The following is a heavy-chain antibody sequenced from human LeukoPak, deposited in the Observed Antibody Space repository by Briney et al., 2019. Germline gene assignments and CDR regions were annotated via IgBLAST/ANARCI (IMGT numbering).Heavy chain of an antibody. J-gene: IGHJ4*02. V-gene: IGHV1-46*01. CDR2: INPSDGST. CDR1: GDSLTKYY. D-gene: IGHD2-15*01. CDR3: APSVRSGGSYYFDY. Sequence: ASVKVSCKASGDSLTKYYIHWVRPAPRQGLEWMGIINPSDGSTTYTQKFQGRVTMTTDTSTDTVNMELSSLRSEDTAVYYCAPSVRSGGSYYFDYWGQGTLVTVSS.